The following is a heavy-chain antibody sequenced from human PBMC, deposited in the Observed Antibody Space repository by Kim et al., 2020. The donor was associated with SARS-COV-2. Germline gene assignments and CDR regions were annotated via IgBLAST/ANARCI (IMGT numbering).Heavy chain of an antibody. CDR3: ARGCTRITMVVVVTRNVYDAFVI. Sequence: GGSLRLSCAASGFTFSSYAMHWVRQAPGKGLEWVAVISYDGSNKYYADSVKGRFTISRDNSKNTLYLQMNSLRAEDTAVYYCARGCTRITMVVVVTRNVYDAFVIWGQGTMVTASS. CDR1: GFTFSSYA. CDR2: ISYDGSNK. V-gene: IGHV3-30-3*01. J-gene: IGHJ3*02. D-gene: IGHD3-22*01.